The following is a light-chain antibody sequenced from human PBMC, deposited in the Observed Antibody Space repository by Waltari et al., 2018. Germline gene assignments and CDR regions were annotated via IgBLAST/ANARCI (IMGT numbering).Light chain of an antibody. J-gene: IGKJ1*01. Sequence: EIVLTQSPATLSLSPGERATLSCRASQSVSSYLAWYQQKSGQAPRLLIYDASNRATGIPARFSGSGSGTDFTLTISSLEPEDFAVYYCQQRSNWRGTFGQGTKVEIK. CDR2: DAS. CDR3: QQRSNWRGT. V-gene: IGKV3-11*01. CDR1: QSVSSY.